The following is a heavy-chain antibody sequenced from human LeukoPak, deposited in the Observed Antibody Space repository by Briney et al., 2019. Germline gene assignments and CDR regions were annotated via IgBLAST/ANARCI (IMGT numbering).Heavy chain of an antibody. CDR1: GYTFSSYD. CDR2: MNPKTGNT. Sequence: ASVKVSCKASGYTFSSYDINWVRQAAGQGLEWMGWMNPKTGNTAYAQKFQGRVTMTRNTSIDTAYMELSSLRSEDSAMYYCARVFGGHEIGFWGQGTQVTVS. J-gene: IGHJ4*02. V-gene: IGHV1-8*01. CDR3: ARVFGGHEIGF. D-gene: IGHD5-12*01.